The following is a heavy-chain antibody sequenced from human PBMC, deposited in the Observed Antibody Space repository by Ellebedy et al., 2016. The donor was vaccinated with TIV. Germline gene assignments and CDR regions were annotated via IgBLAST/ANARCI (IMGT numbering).Heavy chain of an antibody. Sequence: GESLKISCAASGFTVSSNYMSWVRQAPGKGLEWVSVIYSGGSTYYADSVKGRFTISRDNSKNTLYLQMNSLRAEDTAVYYCASDFVTYYYGSGSYPLSGMDVWGQGTTVTVSS. V-gene: IGHV3-66*01. CDR3: ASDFVTYYYGSGSYPLSGMDV. J-gene: IGHJ6*02. CDR2: IYSGGST. D-gene: IGHD3-10*01. CDR1: GFTVSSNY.